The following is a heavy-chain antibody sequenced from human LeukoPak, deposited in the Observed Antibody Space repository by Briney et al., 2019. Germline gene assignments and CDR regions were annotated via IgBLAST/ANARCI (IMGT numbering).Heavy chain of an antibody. Sequence: SVKVSCKASGGTFSSYAISWVRQAPGQGLEWMGGIIPIFGTANYAQKLQGRVTITADESTSTAYMEPSSLRSEDTAVYYCARDVEGSGSYLFQHWGQGTLVTVSS. CDR2: IIPIFGTA. CDR3: ARDVEGSGSYLFQH. D-gene: IGHD3-10*01. CDR1: GGTFSSYA. V-gene: IGHV1-69*13. J-gene: IGHJ1*01.